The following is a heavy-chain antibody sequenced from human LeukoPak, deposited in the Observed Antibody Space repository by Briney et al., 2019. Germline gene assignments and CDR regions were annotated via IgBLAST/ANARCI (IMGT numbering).Heavy chain of an antibody. J-gene: IGHJ3*02. CDR3: ARHFAYSGSYGPFDI. D-gene: IGHD1-26*01. CDR1: GGSISSSSYY. Sequence: RPSETLSLTCTVSGGSISSSSYYWGWIRQPPGKGLEWIGYIYYSGSTNYNPSLKSRVTISVDTSKNQFSLKLSSVTAADTAVYYCARHFAYSGSYGPFDIWGQGTMVTVSS. V-gene: IGHV4-61*05. CDR2: IYYSGST.